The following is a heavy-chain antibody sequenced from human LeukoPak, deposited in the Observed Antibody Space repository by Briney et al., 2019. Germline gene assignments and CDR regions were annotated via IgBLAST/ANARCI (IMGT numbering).Heavy chain of an antibody. CDR1: GFAFSSYT. J-gene: IGHJ4*02. CDR2: ININGGRT. V-gene: IGHV3-64D*09. CDR3: VKDKWIDH. D-gene: IGHD2-8*01. Sequence: GGSLRLSCSVSGFAFSSYTMHWVRQAPGKGLEYVSSININGGRTYYADSVKGRFTISRDNSKNMLYLQMSSLRAEDTAVYYCVKDKWIDHWGQGTLVTVSS.